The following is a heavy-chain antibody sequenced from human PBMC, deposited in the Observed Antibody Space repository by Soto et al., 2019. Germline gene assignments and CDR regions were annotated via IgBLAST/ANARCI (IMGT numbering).Heavy chain of an antibody. Sequence: SETLSLTCAVSGGSISSGGYSWSWIRQPPGKGLEWIGYIYHSGSTYYNPSLKSRVTISVDTSKNQFSLKLSSVTAADTAVYYCARDRGGYSYGYYYYGMDVWGQGTTVTVSS. CDR1: GGSISSGGYS. D-gene: IGHD5-18*01. CDR3: ARDRGGYSYGYYYYGMDV. CDR2: IYHSGST. J-gene: IGHJ6*02. V-gene: IGHV4-30-2*05.